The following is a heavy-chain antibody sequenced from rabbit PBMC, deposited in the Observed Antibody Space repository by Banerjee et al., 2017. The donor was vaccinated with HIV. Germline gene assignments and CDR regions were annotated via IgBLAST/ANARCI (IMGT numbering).Heavy chain of an antibody. V-gene: IGHV1S45*01. CDR1: GFSFSFNYY. CDR2: IYASTGKP. CDR3: ARDLVGVIGWNFYL. Sequence: QQQLEESGGGLVKPEGSLTLTCTASGFSFSFNYYMCWVRQAPGKGLEWIGCIYASTGKPVYATWASGRFTISRTSSTTVTLRMTSLTAADRATYFCARDLVGVIGWNFYLWGPGTLVTVS. D-gene: IGHD2-1*01. J-gene: IGHJ4*01.